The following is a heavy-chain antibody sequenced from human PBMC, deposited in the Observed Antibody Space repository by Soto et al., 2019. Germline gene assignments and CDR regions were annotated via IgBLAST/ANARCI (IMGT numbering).Heavy chain of an antibody. J-gene: IGHJ6*02. CDR1: GGSFSGYY. Sequence: SETLSLTCAVYGGSFSGYYWSWIRQPPGKGLEWIGEINHSGSTNYNPSLKSRVTISVDTSKNQFSLKLSSVTAADTAVYYCARGRDYYGMDVWGQGTTVTVSS. V-gene: IGHV4-34*01. CDR3: ARGRDYYGMDV. CDR2: INHSGST.